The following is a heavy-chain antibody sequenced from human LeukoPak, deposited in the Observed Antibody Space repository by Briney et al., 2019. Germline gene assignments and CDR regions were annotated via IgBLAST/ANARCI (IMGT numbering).Heavy chain of an antibody. CDR3: ARDPSRTLDY. Sequence: PGGSLRLSCAASGFTFSNYGIHWVRQAPGKGLECVAVIWYDGSKQYYADSVKGRFTISRDNSKNTVYLQMSSLRAEDTAVYYCARDPSRTLDYWGQGTLVTVSS. D-gene: IGHD1-14*01. J-gene: IGHJ4*02. CDR2: IWYDGSKQ. CDR1: GFTFSNYG. V-gene: IGHV3-33*01.